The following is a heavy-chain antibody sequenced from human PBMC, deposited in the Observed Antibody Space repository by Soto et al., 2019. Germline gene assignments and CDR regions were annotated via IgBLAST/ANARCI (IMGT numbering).Heavy chain of an antibody. CDR2: IIPIFGTA. CDR1: GGTFSSYA. D-gene: IGHD1-26*01. Sequence: ASVKVSCKASGGTFSSYAISWVRQAPGQGLEWMGGIIPIFGTANYAQKFQGRVTITADESTSTAYMELSSLRSEDTAVYYCARDAQVGATGDWFDPWGQGTLVTVSS. J-gene: IGHJ5*02. V-gene: IGHV1-69*13. CDR3: ARDAQVGATGDWFDP.